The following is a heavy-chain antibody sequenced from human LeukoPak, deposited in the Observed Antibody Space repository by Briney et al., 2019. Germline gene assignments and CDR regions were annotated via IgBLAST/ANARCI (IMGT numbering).Heavy chain of an antibody. V-gene: IGHV3-23*01. J-gene: IGHJ4*02. Sequence: PGGSRRFSGADSGITLSSYDMTWVPQAQGKELDCVSALTLSGTNTHYADSVKGRFTISRDISKNTLYLQMNTLRAEDTAVYYCAKDSPLRTSYHGYFDYWGQGTLVTVSS. D-gene: IGHD3-16*01. CDR1: GITLSSYD. CDR2: LTLSGTNT. CDR3: AKDSPLRTSYHGYFDY.